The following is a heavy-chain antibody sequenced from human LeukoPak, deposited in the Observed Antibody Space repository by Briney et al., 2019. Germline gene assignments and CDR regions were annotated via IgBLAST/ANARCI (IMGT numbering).Heavy chain of an antibody. CDR3: AKDGSWLHTPSDY. Sequence: GGSLRLSRAASGFTFSSYAMSWVRQAPGKGLEWVSSISGNGGSTYYADSVKGRFTISRDNSKNTLYLQMNSLRAEDTAVYYCAKDGSWLHTPSDYWGQGTLVTVSS. CDR2: ISGNGGST. J-gene: IGHJ4*02. V-gene: IGHV3-23*01. CDR1: GFTFSSYA. D-gene: IGHD5-24*01.